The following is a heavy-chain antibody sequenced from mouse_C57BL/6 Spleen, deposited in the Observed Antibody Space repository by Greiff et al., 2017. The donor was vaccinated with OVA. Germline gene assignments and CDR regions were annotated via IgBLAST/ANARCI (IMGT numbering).Heavy chain of an antibody. CDR3: APDSSGYGSYWYFDV. CDR2: IYPGDGDT. Sequence: QLQQSGPELVKPGASVKISCKASGYAFSSSWMNWVKQRPGKGLEWIGRIYPGDGDTNYNGKFKGKATLTADKSSSTAYMQLSSLTSEDSAVYFCAPDSSGYGSYWYFDVWGTGTTVTVSS. CDR1: GYAFSSSW. D-gene: IGHD3-2*02. J-gene: IGHJ1*03. V-gene: IGHV1-82*01.